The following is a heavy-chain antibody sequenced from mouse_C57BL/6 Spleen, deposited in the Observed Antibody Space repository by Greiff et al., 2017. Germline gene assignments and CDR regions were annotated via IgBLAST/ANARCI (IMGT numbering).Heavy chain of an antibody. V-gene: IGHV1-59*01. Sequence: VQLQQSGAELVRPGTSVKLSCKASGYTFTSYWMHWVKQRPGQGLEWIGVIDPSDSYTNYNQKFKGKATLTVDTSSSTAYMQLSSLTSEDSAVYYCARGILTDYAMDYWGQGTSVTVSS. D-gene: IGHD1-1*01. J-gene: IGHJ4*01. CDR2: IDPSDSYT. CDR1: GYTFTSYW. CDR3: ARGILTDYAMDY.